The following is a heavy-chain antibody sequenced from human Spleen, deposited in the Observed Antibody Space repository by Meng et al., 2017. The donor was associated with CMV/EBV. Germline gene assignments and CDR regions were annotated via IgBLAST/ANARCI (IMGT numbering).Heavy chain of an antibody. D-gene: IGHD3-3*01. Sequence: SVKVSCKASGGTFSSYAISWVRQAPGQGLEWMGGIIPIFGTANYAQKFQGRVTITTDESTSTAYMELSSLRSEDTAVYYCATNRPRRGFLEWLSFRPSSTNYYYYGMDVWGQGTTVTSP. CDR1: GGTFSSYA. CDR2: IIPIFGTA. J-gene: IGHJ6*02. V-gene: IGHV1-69*05. CDR3: ATNRPRRGFLEWLSFRPSSTNYYYYGMDV.